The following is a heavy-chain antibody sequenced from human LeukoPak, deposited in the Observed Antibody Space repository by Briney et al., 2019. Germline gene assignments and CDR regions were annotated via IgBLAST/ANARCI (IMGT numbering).Heavy chain of an antibody. D-gene: IGHD2-15*01. V-gene: IGHV4-31*03. CDR3: ARDGGCSGGSCYTDY. Sequence: SETLSLTCTVSGGSISGGGYYWSWIRQHPGKGLEWIGCIYYSGSTYYNPSLKSRVTMSVDTSKNQFSLKLSSVTAADTAVYYCARDGGCSGGSCYTDYWGQGTLVTVSS. CDR1: GGSISGGGYY. J-gene: IGHJ4*02. CDR2: IYYSGST.